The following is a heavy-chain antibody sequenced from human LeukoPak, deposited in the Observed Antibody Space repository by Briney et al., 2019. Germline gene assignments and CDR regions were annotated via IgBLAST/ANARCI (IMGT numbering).Heavy chain of an antibody. CDR2: VSYSGGT. J-gene: IGHJ6*02. CDR1: GGSISNSNYC. D-gene: IGHD3-16*02. CDR3: ARHYVDIRTVGASYYYYGLDV. Sequence: SETLSLTCTVSGGSISNSNYCWGWIRQPPGKGLEWIGSVSYSGGTYYNPSLKSRVSISVDTSKNQFSLKVTSVTAADTAVFYCARHYVDIRTVGASYYYYGLDVWGQGTTVTVSS. V-gene: IGHV4-39*01.